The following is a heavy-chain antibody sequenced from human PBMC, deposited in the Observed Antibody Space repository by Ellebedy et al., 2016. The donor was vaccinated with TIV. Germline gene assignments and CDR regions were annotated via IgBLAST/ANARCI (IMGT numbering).Heavy chain of an antibody. D-gene: IGHD3-3*01. CDR3: ATREWVDPMDV. Sequence: SVKVSCXASLHTFTSSGIHCVRHAPGQRPEWRGSFNTGNGNTKYSQKLQGRVTITRDTSATTAYMELSSLRSEDTATYYCATREWVDPMDVWGQGTTVTVYS. CDR2: FNTGNGNT. CDR1: LHTFTSSG. J-gene: IGHJ6*02. V-gene: IGHV1-3*04.